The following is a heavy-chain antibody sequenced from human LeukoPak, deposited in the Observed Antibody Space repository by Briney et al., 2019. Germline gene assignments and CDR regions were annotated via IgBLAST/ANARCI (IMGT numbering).Heavy chain of an antibody. J-gene: IGHJ4*02. Sequence: GSLRLPCSTSGFTFSSLSIKWVRQGPGKGLEWVSYISSSSSSTIYYADSVKGRFTISRDNAKNSLYLQMNSLRAEDTAVYYCARDSGSYKFLDYWGQGTLVTVSS. CDR3: ARDSGSYKFLDY. CDR2: ISSSSSSTI. D-gene: IGHD1-26*01. CDR1: GFTFSSLS. V-gene: IGHV3-48*04.